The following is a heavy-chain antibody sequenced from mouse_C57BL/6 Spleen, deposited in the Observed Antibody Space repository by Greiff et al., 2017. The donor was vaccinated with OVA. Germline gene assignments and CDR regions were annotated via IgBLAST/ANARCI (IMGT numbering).Heavy chain of an antibody. CDR2: INPGSGGT. CDR3: ARQLRLRAYAMDY. D-gene: IGHD3-2*02. V-gene: IGHV1-54*01. J-gene: IGHJ4*01. Sequence: QVQLQQSGAELVRPGTSVKVSCKASGYAFTNYLIEWVKQRPGQGLEWIGVINPGSGGTNYNEKFKGKATLTADKSSSTAYMQLSSLTSEDSAVYFCARQLRLRAYAMDYWGQGTSVTVSS. CDR1: GYAFTNYL.